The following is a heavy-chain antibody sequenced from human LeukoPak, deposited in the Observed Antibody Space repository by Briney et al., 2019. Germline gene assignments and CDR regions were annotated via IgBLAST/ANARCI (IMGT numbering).Heavy chain of an antibody. CDR3: ARGPKWELPLYYYYGMDV. CDR2: MNPNSGNT. V-gene: IGHV1-8*01. CDR1: GYTFTSYD. Sequence: GASVKVSCKASGYTFTSYDINWVRQATGQGLEWMGWMNPNSGNTGYAQKFQGRVTMTRNTSISTAYMELSSLRSEDTAVYYCARGPKWELPLYYYYGMDVWGQGTTVTVSS. D-gene: IGHD1-26*01. J-gene: IGHJ6*02.